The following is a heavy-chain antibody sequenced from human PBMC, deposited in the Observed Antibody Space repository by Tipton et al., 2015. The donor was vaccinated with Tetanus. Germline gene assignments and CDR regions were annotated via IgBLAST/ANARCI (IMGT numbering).Heavy chain of an antibody. CDR1: GFSFSSSS. J-gene: IGHJ4*02. D-gene: IGHD6-19*01. Sequence: SLRLSCAGSGFSFSSSSMNWVRQAPGKGLEWVASISGSSTFIYYADSVKGRFTISRDNGNNSVYLQISSLRAEDTAVYYCVRDMGRIIVAGYFGFWGQGTLVIVSS. V-gene: IGHV3-21*01. CDR3: VRDMGRIIVAGYFGF. CDR2: ISGSSTFI.